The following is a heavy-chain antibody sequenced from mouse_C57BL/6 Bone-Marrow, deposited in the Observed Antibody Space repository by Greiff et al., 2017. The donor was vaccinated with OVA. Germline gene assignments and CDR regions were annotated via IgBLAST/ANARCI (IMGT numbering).Heavy chain of an antibody. D-gene: IGHD2-3*01. CDR1: GFNIKDDY. CDR2: IDPENGDT. J-gene: IGHJ3*01. Sequence: VQLQQSGAELVRPGASVKLSCTASGFNIKDDYMHWVKQRPEQGLEWIGWIDPENGDTEYASKFQGKATITADTSSYTAYLQLSSLTSEDTAVYYCTTSLYDGYYVGFAYWGQGTLVTVSA. V-gene: IGHV14-4*01. CDR3: TTSLYDGYYVGFAY.